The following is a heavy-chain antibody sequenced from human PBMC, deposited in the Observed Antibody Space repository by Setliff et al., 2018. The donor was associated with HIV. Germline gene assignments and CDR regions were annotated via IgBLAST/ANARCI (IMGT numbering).Heavy chain of an antibody. V-gene: IGHV3-23*01. CDR1: GFTFSNSA. CDR3: ARERVGALDY. D-gene: IGHD3-16*01. Sequence: PGGSLRLSCAASGFTFSNSAMNWVRQAPGKGLEWVSGIRASGSSTDYAASVGGRFTISRDNAKNSLYLQMNSLRAEDTAVYYCARERVGALDYWGQGALVTVSS. J-gene: IGHJ4*02. CDR2: IRASGSST.